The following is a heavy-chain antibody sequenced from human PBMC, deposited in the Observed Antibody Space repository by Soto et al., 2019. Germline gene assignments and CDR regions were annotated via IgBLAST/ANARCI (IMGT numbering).Heavy chain of an antibody. Sequence: EVQLVESGGGLVQPGGSLRLSCATSGFTFTNYWMTWVRQAPSKGLEWVATIKEDGSEKYYADSLKGRFTISRDNAVSSLYLQVNSPRAEDTAVYYCVRARVDYWGQGTLVTVSS. CDR3: VRARVDY. J-gene: IGHJ4*02. V-gene: IGHV3-7*04. CDR1: GFTFTNYW. CDR2: IKEDGSEK.